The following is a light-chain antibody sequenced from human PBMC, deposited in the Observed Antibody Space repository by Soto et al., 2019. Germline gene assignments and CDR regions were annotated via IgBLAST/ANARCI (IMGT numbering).Light chain of an antibody. CDR2: GAS. Sequence: EIVLTQSPGTLSLSPGERATLSCRASQSVSSIYLAWYQQKPGQAPRLLIYGASSRATGIPDRFSGCGSGLGFTLSVSKLEPEYFAVYYCQEYGSSPRYTFCQGTKLEIK. CDR1: QSVSSIY. V-gene: IGKV3-20*01. J-gene: IGKJ2*01. CDR3: QEYGSSPRYT.